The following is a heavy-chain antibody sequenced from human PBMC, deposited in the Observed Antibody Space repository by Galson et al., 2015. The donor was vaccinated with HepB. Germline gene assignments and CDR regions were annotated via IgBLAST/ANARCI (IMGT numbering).Heavy chain of an antibody. D-gene: IGHD6-19*01. V-gene: IGHV3-23*01. Sequence: SLRLSCAASGFTFSSYAMSWVRQAPGKGLEWVSAISGSGGSTYYADSVKGRFTISRDNSRNTLYLQMNSLRAEDTAVYYCAKDEAVAVFYYFDYWGQGTLVTVSS. CDR3: AKDEAVAVFYYFDY. J-gene: IGHJ4*02. CDR2: ISGSGGST. CDR1: GFTFSSYA.